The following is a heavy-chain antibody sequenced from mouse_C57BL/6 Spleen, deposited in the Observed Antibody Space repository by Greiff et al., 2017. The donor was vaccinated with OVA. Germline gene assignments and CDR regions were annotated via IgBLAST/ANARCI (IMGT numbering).Heavy chain of an antibody. Sequence: QVQLQQSGAELARPGASVKMSCKASGYTFTSYTMHWVKQRPGQGLEWIGYINPSSGYTKYNQKFKDKATLTADKSSSTAYMQLSSLTSEDSAVYYCAIDYGGGDYFDYWGQGTTLTVSS. CDR1: GYTFTSYT. V-gene: IGHV1-4*01. J-gene: IGHJ2*01. CDR3: AIDYGGGDYFDY. CDR2: INPSSGYT. D-gene: IGHD2-4*01.